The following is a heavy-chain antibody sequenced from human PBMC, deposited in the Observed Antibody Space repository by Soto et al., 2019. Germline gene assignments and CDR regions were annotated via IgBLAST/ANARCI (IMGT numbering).Heavy chain of an antibody. CDR1: GYTFTSYG. V-gene: IGHV1-18*01. J-gene: IGHJ3*02. CDR2: ISAYNGNT. D-gene: IGHD3-10*01. CDR3: ARDLFLVGGSGSYFSLRVSGYDGFDI. Sequence: GASVKVSCKASGYTFTSYGISWVRQAPGQGLEWMGWISAYNGNTNYAQKLQGRVTMTTDTSTSTAYMELRSLRSDDTAVYYCARDLFLVGGSGSYFSLRVSGYDGFDIWGQVTMVTVSS.